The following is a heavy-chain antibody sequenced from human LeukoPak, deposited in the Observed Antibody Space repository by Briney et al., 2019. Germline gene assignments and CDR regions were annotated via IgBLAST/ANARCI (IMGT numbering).Heavy chain of an antibody. V-gene: IGHV4-30-4*08. CDR2: IYYSGST. Sequence: PSETLSLTCTVSGGSISSGNYYWTWVRQHPGKGLEWIGYIYYSGSTYYNPSLKSRVTISVDTSKNQFSLKLSSVTAADTAVYYCARRIAAAGTRSSYYFDYWGQGTLVTVSS. CDR3: ARRIAAAGTRSSYYFDY. CDR1: GGSISSGNYY. J-gene: IGHJ4*02. D-gene: IGHD6-13*01.